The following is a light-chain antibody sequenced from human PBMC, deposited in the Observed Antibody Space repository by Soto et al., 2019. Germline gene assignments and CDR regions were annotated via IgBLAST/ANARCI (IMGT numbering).Light chain of an antibody. CDR3: QQYYSYPRT. Sequence: EIVLTQSPGTLSLSPGERATLSCRASQSVSSSYLAWYQQKPGQAPRLLIYGASTRATGIPVRFSGSGSGTDFTLTISCLQSEDFATYYCQQYYSYPRTFGQGTKVDIK. CDR1: QSVSSSY. CDR2: GAS. J-gene: IGKJ1*01. V-gene: IGKV3-20*01.